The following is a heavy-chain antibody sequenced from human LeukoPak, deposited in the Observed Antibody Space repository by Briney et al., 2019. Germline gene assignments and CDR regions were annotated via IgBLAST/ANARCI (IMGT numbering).Heavy chain of an antibody. V-gene: IGHV4-61*02. J-gene: IGHJ6*03. D-gene: IGHD3-9*01. CDR1: GGSISSGSYY. Sequence: SXTLSLTCTVSGGSISSGSYYWSWIRQPAGKGLEWIGRIYTSGSTNYNPSLKSRVTISVDTSKNQFSLKLSSVTAADTAVYYCASSGPVYFYYYMDVWGKGTTVTVSS. CDR3: ASSGPVYFYYYMDV. CDR2: IYTSGST.